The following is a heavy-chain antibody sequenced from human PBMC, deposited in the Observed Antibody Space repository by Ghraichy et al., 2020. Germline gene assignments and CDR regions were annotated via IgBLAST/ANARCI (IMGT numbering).Heavy chain of an antibody. J-gene: IGHJ6*02. D-gene: IGHD3-3*01. CDR3: AILASSGVDV. Sequence: SETLSLTCTVSGASIGSSPYSWTWIRQPPGKGLEWIGYTYHSGSAFYTPSLKIRLIISVDWSRTQFSIQLFSVTAADTAVYYCAILASSGVDVWGPGTTVTVTS. CDR2: TYHSGSA. V-gene: IGHV4-30-2*01. CDR1: GASIGSSPYS.